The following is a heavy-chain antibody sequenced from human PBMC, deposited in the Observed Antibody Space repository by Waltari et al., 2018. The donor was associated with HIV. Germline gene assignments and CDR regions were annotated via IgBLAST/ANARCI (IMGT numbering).Heavy chain of an antibody. Sequence: QVQLQQWGAGLLKPSETLSLTCAVCGGSFRGYYWSWIRQPPGKGLGWFGEINHSGTTNYNPSLKSRVTISVDTSKNQFSLKLSSVTAADTAVYYCARHGNYGDYVFDPWGQGTMVTVSS. J-gene: IGHJ5*02. CDR1: GGSFRGYY. D-gene: IGHD4-17*01. V-gene: IGHV4-34*01. CDR2: INHSGTT. CDR3: ARHGNYGDYVFDP.